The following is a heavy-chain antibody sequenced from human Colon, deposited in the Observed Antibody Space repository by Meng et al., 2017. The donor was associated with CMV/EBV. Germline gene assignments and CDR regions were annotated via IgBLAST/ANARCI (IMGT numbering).Heavy chain of an antibody. J-gene: IGHJ4*02. CDR3: ARRVGYQLPLDY. Sequence: CAASGFTSGDYWMTWVRQAPGKGLEWVANINQDGSDIFYLESVKGRFTISRDNAKNTLYLQMNSLRAEDTAVYYCARRVGYQLPLDYWGQGTLVTVSS. CDR1: GFTSGDYW. V-gene: IGHV3-7*02. D-gene: IGHD2-2*01. CDR2: INQDGSDI.